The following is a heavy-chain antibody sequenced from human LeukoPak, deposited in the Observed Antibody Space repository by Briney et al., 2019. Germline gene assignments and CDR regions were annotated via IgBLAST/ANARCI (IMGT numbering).Heavy chain of an antibody. CDR3: AREIHGSGGYYGMDV. Sequence: GASVKVSCRASGGTFSSYAISWVRQAPGQGLEWMGRIIPILGIANYAQKFQGRVTITADKSTSTAYMELSSLRSEDTAVYYCAREIHGSGGYYGMDVWGQGTTVTVSS. J-gene: IGHJ6*02. D-gene: IGHD3-10*01. CDR1: GGTFSSYA. V-gene: IGHV1-69*04. CDR2: IIPILGIA.